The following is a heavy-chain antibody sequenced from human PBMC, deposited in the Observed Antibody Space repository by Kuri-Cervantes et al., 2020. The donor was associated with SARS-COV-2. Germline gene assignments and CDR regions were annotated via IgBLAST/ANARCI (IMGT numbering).Heavy chain of an antibody. Sequence: ASVKVSCKASGYTFKTYGISWVRQAPGRGLEWMGWINPNSGGTNYAQEFQGRVTMTRDTSISTAYMELSRLRSDDTAVYYCARDDLHSSSWDFDYWGQGTLVTVSS. J-gene: IGHJ4*02. D-gene: IGHD6-13*01. CDR3: ARDDLHSSSWDFDY. CDR2: INPNSGGT. V-gene: IGHV1-2*02. CDR1: GYTFKTYG.